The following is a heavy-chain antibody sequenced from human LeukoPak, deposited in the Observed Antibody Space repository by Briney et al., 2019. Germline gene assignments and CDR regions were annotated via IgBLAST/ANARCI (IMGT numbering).Heavy chain of an antibody. J-gene: IGHJ6*03. CDR2: IYHNGVK. D-gene: IGHD1-1*01. CDR3: ARAWNYYYYYMDV. CDR1: HYSISSGYY. V-gene: IGHV4-38-2*02. Sequence: SETLSLTCTVSHYSISSGYYWGWIRQPPGKGLEWIGSIYHNGVKFYNPSLRSRISTSVDTSRNQFSLKLSSVTAADTAVYYCARAWNYYYYYMDVWGKGTTVTVSS.